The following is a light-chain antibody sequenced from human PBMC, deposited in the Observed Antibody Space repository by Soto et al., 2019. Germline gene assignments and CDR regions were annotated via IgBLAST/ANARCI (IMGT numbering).Light chain of an antibody. Sequence: DIVMTQSPDSLAVSLGERATINCKSGQSVLYSSNNKNYLAWYQQKPGQPPKLLINWASTRDSGVPDRFSGSGSGTDFTLTISSLQAEDVAVYYCQQYYSTPPTFGHGTKVEIK. CDR2: WAS. J-gene: IGKJ1*01. CDR1: QSVLYSSNNKNY. V-gene: IGKV4-1*01. CDR3: QQYYSTPPT.